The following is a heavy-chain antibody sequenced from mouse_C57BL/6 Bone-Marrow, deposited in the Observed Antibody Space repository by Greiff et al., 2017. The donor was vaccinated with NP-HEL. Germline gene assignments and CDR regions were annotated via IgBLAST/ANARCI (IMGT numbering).Heavy chain of an antibody. Sequence: VKLQESDAELVKPGASVKISCKVSGYTFTDHTIHWMKQRPEQGLEWIGYIYPRDGSTKYNEKFKGKATLTADKSSSTAYMQLNSLTSEDSAVYFCASKPYGRFDYAMDYWGQGTSVTVSS. CDR3: ASKPYGRFDYAMDY. D-gene: IGHD1-1*01. J-gene: IGHJ4*01. V-gene: IGHV1-78*01. CDR1: GYTFTDHT. CDR2: IYPRDGST.